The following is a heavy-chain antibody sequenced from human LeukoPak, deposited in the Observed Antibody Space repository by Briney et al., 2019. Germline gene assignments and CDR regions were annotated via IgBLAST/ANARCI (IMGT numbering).Heavy chain of an antibody. CDR2: ISSSSSYI. CDR1: GFTFSSYS. Sequence: GGSLRLSCAASGFTFSSYSMNWVRQAPGKGLEWVSSISSSSSYIYYADSVKGRFTISRDNAKNSLYLQMNSLRSEDTAVYYCARGAALYDFWSGYYAGFDYWGQGTLVTVSS. V-gene: IGHV3-21*04. D-gene: IGHD3-3*01. CDR3: ARGAALYDFWSGYYAGFDY. J-gene: IGHJ4*02.